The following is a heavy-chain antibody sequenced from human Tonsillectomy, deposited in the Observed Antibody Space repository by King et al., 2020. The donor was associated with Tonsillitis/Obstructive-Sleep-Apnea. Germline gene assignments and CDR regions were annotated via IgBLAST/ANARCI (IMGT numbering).Heavy chain of an antibody. CDR2: IGIRSSTI. Sequence: QLVQSGGGLVQPGGSLRLSCAASGFTFSSYDMNWVRQTPGTGLEWISYIGIRSSTIYSADSVKGRFTISRDNAKNSLYLQMNSLRDEDTAVYYCARGTTIFDYWGQGTLVTVSS. CDR1: GFTFSSYD. J-gene: IGHJ4*02. D-gene: IGHD4-11*01. CDR3: ARGTTIFDY. V-gene: IGHV3-48*02.